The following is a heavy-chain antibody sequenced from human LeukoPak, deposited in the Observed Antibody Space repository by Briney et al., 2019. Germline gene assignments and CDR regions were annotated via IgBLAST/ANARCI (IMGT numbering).Heavy chain of an antibody. CDR2: IKQDGSEK. D-gene: IGHD6-19*01. CDR1: GFTFSSYW. V-gene: IGHV3-7*01. J-gene: IGHJ4*02. CDR3: ARISGEQWLQLDY. Sequence: GGSLRLSCAASGFTFSSYWMSWVRQAPGKGLEGVANIKQDGSEKYYVDSVRGRFTISRDNAKNSLYLQMNSLRAEDTAVYYCARISGEQWLQLDYWGQGTLVTVSS.